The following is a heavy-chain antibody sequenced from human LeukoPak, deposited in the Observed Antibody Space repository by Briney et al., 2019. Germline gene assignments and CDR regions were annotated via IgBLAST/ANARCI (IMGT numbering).Heavy chain of an antibody. J-gene: IGHJ3*02. D-gene: IGHD2-2*01. Sequence: GGSLSLSCAAYGLVFSSHAMSCVRQAPGRVLESVLGVSGSGSNTYYADSVKGRFTLSRDNSKNDTYLQMNCMRAGDTGVYDCAILCSAVVSVAWDDFDIWGQGTMVTVSS. CDR1: GLVFSSHA. V-gene: IGHV3-23*01. CDR3: AILCSAVVSVAWDDFDI. CDR2: VSGSGSNT.